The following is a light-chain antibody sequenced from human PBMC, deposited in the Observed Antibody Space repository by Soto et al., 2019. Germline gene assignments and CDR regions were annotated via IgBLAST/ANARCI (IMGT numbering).Light chain of an antibody. CDR2: GNI. CDR3: QSYDTGLSGVV. Sequence: QSVLTQPPSVSGAPGQTVTISCTGTSSNIGSHFDVHWYQHLPGTVPKLLIYGNIHRPSGVPDRFSGSKSATSASLAITGRQAEDEADYYCQSYDTGLSGVVFGGGTKVTVL. J-gene: IGLJ2*01. V-gene: IGLV1-40*01. CDR1: SSNIGSHFD.